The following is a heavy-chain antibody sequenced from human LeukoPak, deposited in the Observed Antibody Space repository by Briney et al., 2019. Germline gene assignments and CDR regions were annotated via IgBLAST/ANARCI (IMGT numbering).Heavy chain of an antibody. CDR3: AKEDYYYYGMDV. CDR1: GFTFDDYA. V-gene: IGHV3-9*01. Sequence: GGSLRLSCAASGFTFDDYAMHWVRQAPGKGLEWVSGISWNSGSIGYADSVKGRFTISRDNAKNSLYLQMNSLRAEDTALYYCAKEDYYYYGMDVWGQGATVTVSS. J-gene: IGHJ6*02. CDR2: ISWNSGSI.